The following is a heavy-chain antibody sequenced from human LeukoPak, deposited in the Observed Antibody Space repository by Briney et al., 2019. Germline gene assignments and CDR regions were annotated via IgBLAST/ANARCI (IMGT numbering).Heavy chain of an antibody. CDR2: IWYDGSNK. V-gene: IGHV3-33*01. J-gene: IGHJ4*02. CDR1: GFTFSSYG. D-gene: IGHD5-24*01. Sequence: GGSLRLSCAASGFTFSSYGMHWVRQAPGKGLEWVAVIWYDGSNKYYADSVKGRFTISRDNSKNTLYPQMNSLRAEDTAVYYCARDTNYLSGGVLGYWGQGTLVTVSS. CDR3: ARDTNYLSGGVLGY.